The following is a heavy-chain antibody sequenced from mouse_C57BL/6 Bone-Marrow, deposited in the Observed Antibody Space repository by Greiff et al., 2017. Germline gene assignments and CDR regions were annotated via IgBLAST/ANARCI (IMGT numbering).Heavy chain of an antibody. V-gene: IGHV1-52*01. Sequence: QVQLQQPGAELVRPGSSVKLSCKASGYTFTSYWMHWVKQRPIQGLEWIGNIDPSDSETHYNQKFKDKATLTVDKSSSTAYMQRSSLASEDSAVYYCARRGSSGSPWFAYWGQGTLVTVSA. J-gene: IGHJ3*01. CDR3: ARRGSSGSPWFAY. CDR1: GYTFTSYW. D-gene: IGHD1-1*01. CDR2: IDPSDSET.